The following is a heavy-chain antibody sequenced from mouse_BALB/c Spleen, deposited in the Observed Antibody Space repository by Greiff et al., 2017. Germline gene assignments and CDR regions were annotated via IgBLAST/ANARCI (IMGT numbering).Heavy chain of an antibody. Sequence: QVQLKQSGAELARPGASVKLSCKASGYTFTDYYINWVKQRTGQGLEWIGEIYPGSGNTYYNEKFKGKATLTADKSSSTAYMQLSSLTSEDSAVYFCARGGGNYGDYYAMDYWGQGTSVTVSS. D-gene: IGHD2-1*01. V-gene: IGHV1-77*01. CDR3: ARGGGNYGDYYAMDY. CDR1: GYTFTDYY. J-gene: IGHJ4*01. CDR2: IYPGSGNT.